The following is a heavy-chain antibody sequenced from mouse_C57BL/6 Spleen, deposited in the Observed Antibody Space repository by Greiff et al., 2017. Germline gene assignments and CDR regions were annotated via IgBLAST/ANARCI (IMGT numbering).Heavy chain of an antibody. V-gene: IGHV1-22*01. CDR2: INPNNGGT. D-gene: IGHD2-4*01. CDR3: ARRDDYDGRGFDY. J-gene: IGHJ2*01. Sequence: EVQLQQSGPELVKPGASVKMSCKASGYTFTDYNMHWVQQSHGKSLEWIGYINPNNGGTSYNQKFKGKATLTVNKSSSTAYMELRSLTSDDSAVYYCARRDDYDGRGFDYWGQGTTLTVSS. CDR1: GYTFTDYN.